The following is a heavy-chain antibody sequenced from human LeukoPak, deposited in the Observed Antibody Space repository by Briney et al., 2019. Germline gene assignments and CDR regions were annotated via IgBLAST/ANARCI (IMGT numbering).Heavy chain of an antibody. CDR3: ARDRGVIVGASNAWFDP. D-gene: IGHD1-26*01. CDR1: SGSISSGDYY. Sequence: PSETLSLTCTVSSGSISSGDYYWSWIRQPPGKGLEWIGYIYYSGSTYYNPSLKSRVTISVDTSKNQFSLKLSSVTAAGTAVYYCARDRGVIVGASNAWFDPWGQGTLVTVSS. V-gene: IGHV4-30-4*08. J-gene: IGHJ5*02. CDR2: IYYSGST.